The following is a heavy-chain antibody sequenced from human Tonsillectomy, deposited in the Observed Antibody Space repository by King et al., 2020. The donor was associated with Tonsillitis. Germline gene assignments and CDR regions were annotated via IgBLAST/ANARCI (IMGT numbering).Heavy chain of an antibody. Sequence: VQLVESGGGVVQPGRSLRLSCAASGFTFSSYGMHWVRQAPGKGLEWVAVISFDGSNENFADSVKGRFTISRDNSKKPLNLQMNSLRAEDTAVYYFAKDLHYYDGIAYYYGRVDYWGQGTLVTVSS. CDR1: GFTFSSYG. CDR3: AKDLHYYDGIAYYYGRVDY. D-gene: IGHD3-22*01. V-gene: IGHV3-30*18. J-gene: IGHJ4*02. CDR2: ISFDGSNE.